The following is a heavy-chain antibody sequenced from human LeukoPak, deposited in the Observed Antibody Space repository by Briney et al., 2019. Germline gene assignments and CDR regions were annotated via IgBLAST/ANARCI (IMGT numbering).Heavy chain of an antibody. D-gene: IGHD3-3*01. V-gene: IGHV4-59*01. Sequence: SETLSLTCTVSGGSISSYYWSWIRQPPGKGLEWIGYIYYSGSTNYNPSLKSRVTISVDTSKNQFSLKLSSVTAADTAVYYCARVPNYYDFWSGYSGLAFDIWGQGTMVTVSS. CDR1: GGSISSYY. CDR2: IYYSGST. J-gene: IGHJ3*02. CDR3: ARVPNYYDFWSGYSGLAFDI.